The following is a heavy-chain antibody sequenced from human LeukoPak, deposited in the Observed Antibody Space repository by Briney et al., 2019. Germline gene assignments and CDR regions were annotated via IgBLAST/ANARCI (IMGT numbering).Heavy chain of an antibody. CDR3: ARDTAMATTGAFDI. V-gene: IGHV3-53*01. D-gene: IGHD5-18*01. CDR2: IYSGGST. J-gene: IGHJ3*02. CDR1: GFTVSSNY. Sequence: GGSLRLSCAASGFTVSSNYMSWVRQAPGKGLEWVSVIYSGGSTYYADSVKGRFTISRDNSKNTLYLQMNSLRAVDTAVYYCARDTAMATTGAFDIWGQGTMVTVSS.